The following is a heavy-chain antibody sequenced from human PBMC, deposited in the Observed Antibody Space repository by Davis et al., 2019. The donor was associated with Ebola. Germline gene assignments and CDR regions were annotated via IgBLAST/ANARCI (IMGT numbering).Heavy chain of an antibody. Sequence: ASVKVSCKASGYTFTSYGISWVRQAPGQGLEWMGWISAYNGNTNYAQKLQGRVTMTRNTSISTAYMELSSLRSEDTAVYYCARGKSYYYYGMDVWGQGTTVTVSS. J-gene: IGHJ6*02. V-gene: IGHV1-18*01. CDR3: ARGKSYYYYGMDV. CDR1: GYTFTSYG. CDR2: ISAYNGNT.